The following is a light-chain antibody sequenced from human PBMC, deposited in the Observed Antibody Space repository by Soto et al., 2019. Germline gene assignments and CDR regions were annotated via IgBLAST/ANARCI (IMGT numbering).Light chain of an antibody. CDR2: GAS. Sequence: EIVMTQSPATLSGSPGERATLSCRASQSVSSNFDWYQQKPGQDPRLLIYGASTRATGIPARFSGRRSGTKFNRTFSSLQSEYLAVYYCQQYRSPPPMYIFGQGTKLEIK. J-gene: IGKJ2*01. V-gene: IGKV3-15*01. CDR3: QQYRSPPPMYI. CDR1: QSVSSN.